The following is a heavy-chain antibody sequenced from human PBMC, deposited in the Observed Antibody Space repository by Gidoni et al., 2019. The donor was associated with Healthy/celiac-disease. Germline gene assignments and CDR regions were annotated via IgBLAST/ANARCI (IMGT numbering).Heavy chain of an antibody. CDR2: ISGDGRST. J-gene: IGHJ4*02. CDR3: AKGVEMATMSFDY. Sequence: EVKLVASGGGAVQPGGALRLSCEASGGTFADYAMHWVRQAPGKGLEWFSLISGDGRSTYYAHSVKGRFTISRDNSKNSLYLQMNSLRTEDPALYYCAKGVEMATMSFDYWGQGTLVTVSS. D-gene: IGHD5-12*01. CDR1: GGTFADYA. V-gene: IGHV3-43*02.